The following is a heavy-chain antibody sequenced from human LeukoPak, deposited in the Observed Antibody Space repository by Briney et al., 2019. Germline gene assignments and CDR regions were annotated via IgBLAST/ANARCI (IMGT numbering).Heavy chain of an antibody. CDR2: IIPIFGTA. Sequence: ASVKVSCKASGGTFSSYGISWVRQAPGQGPEWMGGIIPIFGTANYAQKFQGRVTITADKSTSTAYMELSSLRSEDTAVYYCASSDIVVVPAAMGEYYYYYYMDVWGKGTTVTVSS. D-gene: IGHD2-2*01. CDR1: GGTFSSYG. CDR3: ASSDIVVVPAAMGEYYYYYYMDV. V-gene: IGHV1-69*06. J-gene: IGHJ6*03.